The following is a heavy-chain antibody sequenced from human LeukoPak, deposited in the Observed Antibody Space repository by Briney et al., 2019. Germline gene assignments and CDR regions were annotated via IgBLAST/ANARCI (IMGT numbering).Heavy chain of an antibody. Sequence: GESLKISCKASGYTFTSQWIGWVRQMPGKGLEWMGIISPGDSDTRYSPSFQGQVSISADKSIDTAYLQWSSLKASDTAMYYCRRPGRGCRGSCYFDSWGQGTLGTVPS. D-gene: IGHD2-15*01. CDR3: RRPGRGCRGSCYFDS. J-gene: IGHJ4*02. CDR2: ISPGDSDT. CDR1: GYTFTSQW. V-gene: IGHV5-51*01.